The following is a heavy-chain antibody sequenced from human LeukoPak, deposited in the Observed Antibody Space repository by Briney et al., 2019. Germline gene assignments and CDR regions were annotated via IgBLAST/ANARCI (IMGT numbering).Heavy chain of an antibody. D-gene: IGHD2-2*01. J-gene: IGHJ4*02. Sequence: PGGSLRLSCAASGFTFSSYSMNWVRQAPGKGLEWVSSISSSSSYIYYADSVKGRFTISRDNAKNSLYLQMNSLRAEDTAVYYCARDDRFVVVPAATDYWGQGTLVTVSS. CDR2: ISSSSSYI. V-gene: IGHV3-21*01. CDR1: GFTFSSYS. CDR3: ARDDRFVVVPAATDY.